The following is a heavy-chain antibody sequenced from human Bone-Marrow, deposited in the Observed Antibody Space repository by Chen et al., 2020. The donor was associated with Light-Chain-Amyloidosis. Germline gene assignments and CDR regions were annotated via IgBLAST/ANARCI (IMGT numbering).Heavy chain of an antibody. Sequence: EVQLVESGGDLVQPGGSLRLSCAASGFTFSNSAMTWVRQAPGKGLEGVSTISYMGGNIYDADSVKGRCTIARDNSRNRLSLQMQSLRAEDTAVYYCATWLLTPSRSSVDYRGPGTL. D-gene: IGHD5-12*01. CDR2: ISYMGGNI. CDR1: GFTFSNSA. J-gene: IGHJ4*02. V-gene: IGHV3-23*04. CDR3: ATWLLTPSRSSVDY.